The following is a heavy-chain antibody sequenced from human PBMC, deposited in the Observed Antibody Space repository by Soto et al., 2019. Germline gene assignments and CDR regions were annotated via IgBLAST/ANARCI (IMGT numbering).Heavy chain of an antibody. D-gene: IGHD2-2*01. V-gene: IGHV3-33*08. CDR1: GFTFSSYG. J-gene: IGHJ4*02. Sequence: QVQLVESGGGVVQPGRSLRLSCAASGFTFSSYGMHWVRQAPGKGLERVAVIWHDGNTKFYADSVKGRFTISRDDSKNTLYLQMNSLRAEDTAVYHCATDRGTSPFDYWGQGTLVTVSS. CDR3: ATDRGTSPFDY. CDR2: IWHDGNTK.